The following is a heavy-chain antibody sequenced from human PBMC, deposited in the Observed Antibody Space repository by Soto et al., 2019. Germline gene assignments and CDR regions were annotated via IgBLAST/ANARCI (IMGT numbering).Heavy chain of an antibody. Sequence: PPETLSLTCAVYGGSFSGYYWSWIRQPPGKGLEWIGEINHSGSTNYNPSLKSRVTISVDTSKNQFSLKLSSVTAADTAVYYCARGSIAAPQVYYYYGMDVWGQGTTVTVSS. J-gene: IGHJ6*02. D-gene: IGHD6-6*01. V-gene: IGHV4-34*01. CDR1: GGSFSGYY. CDR2: INHSGST. CDR3: ARGSIAAPQVYYYYGMDV.